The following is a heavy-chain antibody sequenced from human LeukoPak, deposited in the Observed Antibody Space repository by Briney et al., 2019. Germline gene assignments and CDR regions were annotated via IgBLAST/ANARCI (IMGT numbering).Heavy chain of an antibody. Sequence: GGSLRLSCAASGFTFSTYEMNRVRQAPGKGLEWVSYISGSGSTIYYADSVKGRFTISRDNAKNSLYLRMNSLRAEDTAVYYCARVGYNYGWGAFDIWGQGTMVTVSS. CDR2: ISGSGSTI. V-gene: IGHV3-48*03. D-gene: IGHD5-18*01. CDR1: GFTFSTYE. J-gene: IGHJ3*02. CDR3: ARVGYNYGWGAFDI.